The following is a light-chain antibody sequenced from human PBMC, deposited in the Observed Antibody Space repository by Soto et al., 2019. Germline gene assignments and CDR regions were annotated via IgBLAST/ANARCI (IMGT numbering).Light chain of an antibody. CDR1: QGVSSD. J-gene: IGKJ3*01. Sequence: DIQLTQSPSFLSASVGDRVTTTCRASQGVSSDLAWYQQKPGKAPKLLINAASTFQSGVSSRFSGSGSGTDFTLTISSLQPEDIATYYCQQFHVYPFTFGPGTKVDVE. CDR2: AAS. CDR3: QQFHVYPFT. V-gene: IGKV1-9*01.